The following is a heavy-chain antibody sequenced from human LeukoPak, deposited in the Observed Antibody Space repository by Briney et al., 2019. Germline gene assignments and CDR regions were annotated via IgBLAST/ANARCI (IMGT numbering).Heavy chain of an antibody. CDR1: GYTFTGFY. CDR3: AREAGAYYYGSRGPAY. J-gene: IGHJ4*02. CDR2: INPKSGGT. D-gene: IGHD3-22*01. V-gene: IGHV1-2*06. Sequence: ASVKVSCKASGYTFTGFYVHCVRQAPGQGLEWMGRINPKSGGTKYAQKFQGRVTMTRDTSNSTAYMELSRPTSADTAVYYCAREAGAYYYGSRGPAYWGQGNLVTVSS.